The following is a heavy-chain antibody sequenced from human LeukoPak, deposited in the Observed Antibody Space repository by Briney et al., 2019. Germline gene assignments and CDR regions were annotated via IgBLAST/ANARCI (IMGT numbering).Heavy chain of an antibody. J-gene: IGHJ4*02. CDR2: MNPNSSNT. CDR1: GYTFTSYD. D-gene: IGHD3-22*01. Sequence: ASVKVSCKASGYTFTSYDINWVRQATGQGLEWMGLMNPNSSNTGYAKKFQGRVTITRNTSISTAYMELSSLRSEDTAVYCCARGLPYYYDSSGPGDYWGQGTLVTVSS. CDR3: ARGLPYYYDSSGPGDY. V-gene: IGHV1-8*01.